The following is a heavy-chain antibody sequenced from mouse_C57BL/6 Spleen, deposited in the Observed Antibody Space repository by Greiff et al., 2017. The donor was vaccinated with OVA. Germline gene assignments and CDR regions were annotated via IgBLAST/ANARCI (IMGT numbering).Heavy chain of an antibody. D-gene: IGHD2-10*02. Sequence: QVQLQQPGAELVKPGASVKLSCKASGYTFTSYWMQWVKQRPGQGLEWIGEIDPSDSYTNYNQKFKGKATLTVDTSSSTAYMQLSSLTSEDSAVYYCARRRSIYAMDYWGQGTSVTVSA. CDR2: IDPSDSYT. CDR1: GYTFTSYW. V-gene: IGHV1-50*01. CDR3: ARRRSIYAMDY. J-gene: IGHJ4*01.